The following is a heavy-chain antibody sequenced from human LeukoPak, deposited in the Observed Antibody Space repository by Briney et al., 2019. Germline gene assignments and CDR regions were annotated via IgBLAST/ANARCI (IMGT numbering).Heavy chain of an antibody. V-gene: IGHV3-9*01. CDR3: AKDSRRARTTGALDI. CDR1: GFTFDDYA. Sequence: GGSLRLSCVASGFTFDDYAMHWVRQGPGKGLEWVSGISWNSGDIGYADSMRGRLTISRDNAKNSLYLQMSSLRPEDTALYFCAKDSRRARTTGALDIWGQGTMVTVPS. CDR2: ISWNSGDI. D-gene: IGHD1-1*01. J-gene: IGHJ3*02.